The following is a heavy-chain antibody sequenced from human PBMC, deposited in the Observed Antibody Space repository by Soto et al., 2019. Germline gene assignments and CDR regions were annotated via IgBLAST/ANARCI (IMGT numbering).Heavy chain of an antibody. V-gene: IGHV2-5*01. CDR2: FYWNDDK. D-gene: IGHD3-22*01. CDR1: GFSLIISGEG. Sequence: SGPTLVNPTQTLTLTCTFSGFSLIISGEGVGWIRQPPGKALEWLALFYWNDDKGYSPSLESRLTITKDTSKNQVVLTMTKMDPADTGTYYCAHRQTLQYDSSGYFYEYFHYWGQGALVPVYS. J-gene: IGHJ4*02. CDR3: AHRQTLQYDSSGYFYEYFHY.